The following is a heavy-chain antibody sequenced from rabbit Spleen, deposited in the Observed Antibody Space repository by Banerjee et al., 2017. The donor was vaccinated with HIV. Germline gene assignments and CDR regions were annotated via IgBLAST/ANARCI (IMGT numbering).Heavy chain of an antibody. D-gene: IGHD4-1*01. V-gene: IGHV1S45*01. Sequence: QEQLVESGGGLVQPEGSLTLTCTASGFSFNSGYDMCWVRQAPGKGLEWIACINTATGKPVYATWAKGRFTISTTSSTTVTLQMTSLTAADTATYFCARDLAGAIGWNFYLWGPGTLVTV. J-gene: IGHJ4*01. CDR3: ARDLAGAIGWNFYL. CDR1: GFSFNSGYD. CDR2: INTATGKP.